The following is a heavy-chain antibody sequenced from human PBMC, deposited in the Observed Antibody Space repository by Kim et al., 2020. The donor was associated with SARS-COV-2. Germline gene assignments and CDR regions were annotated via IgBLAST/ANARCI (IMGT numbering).Heavy chain of an antibody. D-gene: IGHD3-3*01. V-gene: IGHV3-11*06. Sequence: GRFTISRDNAKNSLYLQMNSLRAEDTAVYYCARESEYYDFWSGYPDAFDIWGQGTMVTVSS. CDR3: ARESEYYDFWSGYPDAFDI. J-gene: IGHJ3*02.